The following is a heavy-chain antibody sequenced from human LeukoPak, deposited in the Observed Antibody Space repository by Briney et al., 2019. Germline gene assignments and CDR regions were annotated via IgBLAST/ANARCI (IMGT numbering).Heavy chain of an antibody. D-gene: IGHD3-16*01. Sequence: GASVKVSCKASGYTFTGYYMHWVRQAPGQGLEWMGWINPNSGGTNYAQKFQGRVTMTRDTSIGTAYMELSRLRSDDTAVYYCARDRWGLYYFDYWGQGTLVTVSS. V-gene: IGHV1-2*02. CDR3: ARDRWGLYYFDY. CDR1: GYTFTGYY. CDR2: INPNSGGT. J-gene: IGHJ4*02.